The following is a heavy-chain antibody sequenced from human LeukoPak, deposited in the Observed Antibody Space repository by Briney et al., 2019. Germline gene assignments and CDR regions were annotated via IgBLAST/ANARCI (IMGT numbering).Heavy chain of an antibody. CDR1: GGSISSSSYY. V-gene: IGHV4-39*07. CDR2: IYYSGST. CDR3: ARAQFYYGSGSKYFFDY. J-gene: IGHJ4*02. D-gene: IGHD3-10*01. Sequence: PSETLSLTCTVSGGSISSSSYYWGWIRQPPGKGLEWIGSIYYSGSTYYNPSLKSRVTISVDTSTNQFSLKLSSVTAADTAVYYCARAQFYYGSGSKYFFDYWGQGTLVTVSS.